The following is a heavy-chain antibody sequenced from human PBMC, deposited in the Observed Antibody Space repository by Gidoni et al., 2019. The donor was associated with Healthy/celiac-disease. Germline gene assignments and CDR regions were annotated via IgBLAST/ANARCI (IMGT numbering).Heavy chain of an antibody. J-gene: IGHJ5*02. CDR1: DCPFSSYY. V-gene: IGHV4-59*01. CDR2: IYYRGST. D-gene: IGHD5-18*01. Sequence: QLQLHSSAPGLIKPLDTLSLTCTVSDCPFSSYYLSWIRQRPGKGLEWIGYIYYRGSTNYHHSLKSRVTISVDTSKNQFSLKLSSVTAADTAVYYCARVPGGYSYGGWFDPWGQGTLVTVSS. CDR3: ARVPGGYSYGGWFDP.